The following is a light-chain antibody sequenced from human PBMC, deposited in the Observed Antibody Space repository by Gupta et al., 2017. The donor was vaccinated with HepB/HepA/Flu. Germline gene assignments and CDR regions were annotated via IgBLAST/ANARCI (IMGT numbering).Light chain of an antibody. V-gene: IGLV10-54*04. CDR2: RSN. CDR3: SAWDSSLSAHV. Sequence: QAGLTQPPSVSKDLRQTATLTGTGNSANVGNQGAVWLQQHPGHPPKLLSYRSNNRPSGISERFFAARSGNTASLTITGLQPEDEADYFCSAWDSSLSAHVFGTGTKVTVL. CDR1: SANVGNQG. J-gene: IGLJ1*01.